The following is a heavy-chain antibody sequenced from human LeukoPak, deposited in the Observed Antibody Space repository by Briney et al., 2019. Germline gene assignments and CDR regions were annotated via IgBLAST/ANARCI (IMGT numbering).Heavy chain of an antibody. D-gene: IGHD5-12*01. CDR2: ISGSGGRT. V-gene: IGHV3-23*01. CDR1: GFTFSSYA. Sequence: GGSLRLSCAASGFTFSSYAMSWVRQAPGKGLEWVSAISGSGGRTYYADSVKGRFTISRDNSKNTLYVQMNSLRAEDTAVYYCAKDLLAATIDYYFDYWAREPWSPSPQ. CDR3: AKDLLAATIDYYFDY. J-gene: IGHJ4*02.